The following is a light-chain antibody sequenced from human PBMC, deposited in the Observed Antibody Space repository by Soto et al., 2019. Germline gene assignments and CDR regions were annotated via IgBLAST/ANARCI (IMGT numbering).Light chain of an antibody. CDR3: HQYGSSPLGLP. CDR1: QSVSSSD. CDR2: GAS. V-gene: IGKV3-20*01. J-gene: IGKJ4*01. Sequence: EIVLTQSPGTLSLSPGERATLSCRASQSVSSSDLAWYQQKPGQAPRLLIYGASCRATGIPDRFSGSGSGTDFTLTISRLEPEDFSVYYCHQYGSSPLGLPFGGGTNLDIK.